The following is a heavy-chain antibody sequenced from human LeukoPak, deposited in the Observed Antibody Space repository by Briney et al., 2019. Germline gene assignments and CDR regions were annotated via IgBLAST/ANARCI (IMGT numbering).Heavy chain of an antibody. D-gene: IGHD2-21*01. CDR2: IYHSGST. Sequence: PSETLSLTCTVSGYSISSGYYWGWIRQPPGKGLEWIGSIYHSGSTYYNPSLKSRVTISVDTPKNQFSLKLSSVTAADTAVYYCARSTVVNNLDYWGQGTLVTVSS. J-gene: IGHJ4*02. V-gene: IGHV4-38-2*02. CDR1: GYSISSGYY. CDR3: ARSTVVNNLDY.